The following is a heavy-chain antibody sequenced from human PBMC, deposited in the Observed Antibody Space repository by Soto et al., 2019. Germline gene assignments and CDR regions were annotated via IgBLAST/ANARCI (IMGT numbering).Heavy chain of an antibody. V-gene: IGHV1-46*01. CDR2: INPSGGST. D-gene: IGHD6-13*01. CDR1: GYTFTSYY. CDR3: ARALSSRFVFDYYGMDV. Sequence: ASVKVSCKASGYTFTSYYMHWVRQAPGQGLEWMGIINPSGGSTSYAQKFQGRVTMTRDTSTSTVYMELSSLRSEDTAVYYCARALSSRFVFDYYGMDVWGQGTTVTVSS. J-gene: IGHJ6*02.